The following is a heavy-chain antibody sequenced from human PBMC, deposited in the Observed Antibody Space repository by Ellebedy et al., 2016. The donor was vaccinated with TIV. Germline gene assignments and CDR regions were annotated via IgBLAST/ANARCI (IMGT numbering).Heavy chain of an antibody. CDR2: IYYSGGT. CDR3: ARDIGGYGNFDY. CDR1: GGSISSGGSY. V-gene: IGHV4-31*03. Sequence: SETLSLXXTVSGGSISSGGSYWSWIRQHPGKGLEWIGYIYYSGGTYSNPSLRSRLTLSVDTSKNQFSLKLSSVTAADTAVYYCARDIGGYGNFDYWGQGTLVTVSS. D-gene: IGHD5-12*01. J-gene: IGHJ4*02.